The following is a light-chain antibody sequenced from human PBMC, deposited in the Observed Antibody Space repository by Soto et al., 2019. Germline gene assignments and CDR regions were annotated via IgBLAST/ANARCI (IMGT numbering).Light chain of an antibody. V-gene: IGKV1-9*01. J-gene: IGKJ3*01. Sequence: DIQLTQSPSFLSASVGDRVTITCRASQGLSSDLAWYQQKPGKAPKLLIYAASTLQSGVPSRFSGSGSGTEFTLTISSLQPEDFAVYYCQQRSNWPPEVTFGPGTKVDIK. CDR3: QQRSNWPPEVT. CDR2: AAS. CDR1: QGLSSD.